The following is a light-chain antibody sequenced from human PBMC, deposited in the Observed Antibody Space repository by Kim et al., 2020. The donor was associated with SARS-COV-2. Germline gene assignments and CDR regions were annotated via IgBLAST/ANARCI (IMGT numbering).Light chain of an antibody. Sequence: ASVSDRLTLTCRASQCVDAYFNWFQQKPGQAPKLLIYSASTLQSGVPARFSGSGSGTDFTLTIHNLQPDVFATYYCQQSHSPPWTFGQGTKVDIK. CDR1: QCVDAY. CDR3: QQSHSPPWT. J-gene: IGKJ1*01. CDR2: SAS. V-gene: IGKV1-39*01.